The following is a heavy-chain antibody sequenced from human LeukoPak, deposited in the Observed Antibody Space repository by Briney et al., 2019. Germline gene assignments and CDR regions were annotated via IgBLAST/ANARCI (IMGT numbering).Heavy chain of an antibody. CDR1: GYTLTELS. V-gene: IGHV1-24*01. CDR2: FDTEDGET. Sequence: ASVKVSCTVSGYTLTELSMHWVRQAPGKGHEWGGGFDTEDGETIYAPTFQGRVTMTEDTSTDTAYMELSSVTSEDTAVYYCATTYPFYDILTGPYVDFDIWGQGTMVTVSS. D-gene: IGHD3-9*01. CDR3: ATTYPFYDILTGPYVDFDI. J-gene: IGHJ3*02.